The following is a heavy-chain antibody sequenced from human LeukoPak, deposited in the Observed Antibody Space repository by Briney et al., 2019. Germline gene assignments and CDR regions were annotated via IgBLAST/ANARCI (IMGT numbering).Heavy chain of an antibody. Sequence: SETLSLTCTVSGGSISSSSYYRGWIRQPPGKGLEWIGSIYYSGSTYYNPSLKSRVTISVDTSKNQFSLKLSSVTAADTAVYYCARHARITMIVVVFDYWGQGTLVTVSS. CDR2: IYYSGST. J-gene: IGHJ4*02. CDR1: GGSISSSSYY. CDR3: ARHARITMIVVVFDY. V-gene: IGHV4-39*01. D-gene: IGHD3-22*01.